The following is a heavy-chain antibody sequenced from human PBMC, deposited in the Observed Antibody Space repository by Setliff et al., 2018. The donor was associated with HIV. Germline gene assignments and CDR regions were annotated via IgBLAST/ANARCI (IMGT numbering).Heavy chain of an antibody. V-gene: IGHV1-69*13. CDR2: IIPMFGTT. Sequence: SVKVSCKASGVTFRRFAFSWVRQAPGQGLEWMGGIIPMFGTTNYAQKFQGRVTITADESTSTVYMELTSLRFEDTAVYYCARLSCTDGNCFPYNWFDPWGQGTLVTVSS. D-gene: IGHD2-15*01. CDR3: ARLSCTDGNCFPYNWFDP. CDR1: GVTFRRFA. J-gene: IGHJ5*02.